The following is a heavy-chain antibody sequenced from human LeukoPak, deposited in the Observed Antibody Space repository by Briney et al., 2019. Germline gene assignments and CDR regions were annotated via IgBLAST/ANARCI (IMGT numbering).Heavy chain of an antibody. CDR3: ARVSYYDILTGYYAPGHWFDP. Sequence: PSETLSLTCAVYGGSFSGYYWSWIRQPPGKGLEWIGEINHGGSTNYNPSLKSRVTISVDTSKNQFSLKLSSVTAADTAVYYCARVSYYDILTGYYAPGHWFDPWGQGTLVTVSS. J-gene: IGHJ5*02. D-gene: IGHD3-9*01. V-gene: IGHV4-34*01. CDR1: GGSFSGYY. CDR2: INHGGST.